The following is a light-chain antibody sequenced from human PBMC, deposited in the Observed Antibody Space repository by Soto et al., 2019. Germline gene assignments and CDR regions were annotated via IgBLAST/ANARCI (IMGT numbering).Light chain of an antibody. CDR1: SSNLGAGYD. J-gene: IGLJ3*02. CDR3: QAYDYSLTASM. V-gene: IGLV1-40*01. CDR2: GNR. Sequence: QAVVTQPPSVSGAPGQRVTLSCTGNSSNLGAGYDVHWYQQLPGAAPKLVIFGNRNRPSGVPERFSGSKSGTSASLAITRLQAEDEADYYCQAYDYSLTASMFGGGTKLTVL.